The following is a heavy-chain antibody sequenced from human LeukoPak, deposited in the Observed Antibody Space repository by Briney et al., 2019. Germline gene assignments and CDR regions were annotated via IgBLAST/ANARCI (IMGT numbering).Heavy chain of an antibody. D-gene: IGHD5/OR15-5a*01. CDR2: TYHSDHT. J-gene: IGHJ3*02. V-gene: IGHV4-4*02. CDR1: GGCINSSHW. Sequence: SETLSLTCAVSGGCINSSHWWSWVRQSPGKGLEWIGNTYHSDHTNYNPSLKSRATISVDKSKNQLSLKVTSVTAADTAMYYCARDSKSTADAFDIWGQGTMVTVSS. CDR3: ARDSKSTADAFDI.